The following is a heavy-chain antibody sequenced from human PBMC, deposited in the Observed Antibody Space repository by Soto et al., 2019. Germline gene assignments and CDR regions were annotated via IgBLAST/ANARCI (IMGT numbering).Heavy chain of an antibody. CDR2: ISGSDGST. V-gene: IGHV3-23*01. Sequence: EVQLLESGGGLVQPGGSLRLSCAASGFTFSNYPMSWVRQAPGKGLEWVSGISGSDGSTFYADSVKGRFTISRDNSKNTLYLQMNSLRAEDTAVYYCAKSPQNPLGRVWFGEFWGQGTLVTVSS. D-gene: IGHD3-10*01. CDR1: GFTFSNYP. J-gene: IGHJ4*02. CDR3: AKSPQNPLGRVWFGEF.